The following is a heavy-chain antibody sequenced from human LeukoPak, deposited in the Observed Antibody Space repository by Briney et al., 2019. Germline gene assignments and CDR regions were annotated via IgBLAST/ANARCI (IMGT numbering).Heavy chain of an antibody. D-gene: IGHD1-26*01. CDR2: INHSGSS. J-gene: IGHJ3*01. CDR1: GGSFSGYY. V-gene: IGHV4-34*01. Sequence: SETLSLTCAVYGGSFSGYYWKWIRQPPGKGRVWIGEINHSGSSNYNPSLKSRITISVDTSKNQFSLNLSSVTAADTAVYYCARASIVGAKRTRSGAFDLWGQGTMVTVSS. CDR3: ARASIVGAKRTRSGAFDL.